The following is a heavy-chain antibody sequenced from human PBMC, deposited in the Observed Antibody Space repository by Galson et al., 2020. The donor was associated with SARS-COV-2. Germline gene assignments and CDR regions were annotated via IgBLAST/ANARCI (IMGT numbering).Heavy chain of an antibody. J-gene: IGHJ5*02. Sequence: SVKVSCKASGGTFSSYAISWVRQAPGQGLEWMGGIIPIFGTANYAQKFQGRVTITADESTSTAYMELSSLRSEDTAVYYCARCGGVLGSSWYNWFDPWGQGTLVTVSS. D-gene: IGHD6-13*01. V-gene: IGHV1-69*13. CDR2: IIPIFGTA. CDR1: GGTFSSYA. CDR3: ARCGGVLGSSWYNWFDP.